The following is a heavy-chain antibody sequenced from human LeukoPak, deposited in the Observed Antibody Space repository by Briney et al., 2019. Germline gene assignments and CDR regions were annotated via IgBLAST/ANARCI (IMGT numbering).Heavy chain of an antibody. V-gene: IGHV3-7*01. D-gene: IGHD3-10*01. CDR1: GFTFNDYW. Sequence: GGSLRLSCAASGFTFNDYWMSWIRQAPGKGLEWVANIKQDGSEQYYVDSVKGRFTISRDNAKNSPYLQMSSLRDDDAAFYYCTRGARFGELYSWFDPWGLGTLVTVSS. J-gene: IGHJ5*02. CDR2: IKQDGSEQ. CDR3: TRGARFGELYSWFDP.